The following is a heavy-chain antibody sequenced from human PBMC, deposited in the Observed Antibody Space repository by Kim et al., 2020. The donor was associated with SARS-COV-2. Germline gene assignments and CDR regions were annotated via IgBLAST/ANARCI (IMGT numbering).Heavy chain of an antibody. J-gene: IGHJ3*02. V-gene: IGHV3-48*02. D-gene: IGHD2-15*01. CDR1: GFSFSDYD. Sequence: GGSLRLSCATSGFSFSDYDMNWVRLPPGKGLEWLSFITKNSATIYYADSVKGRFTVSRDNAKNSLYLQMKSLRDEDTGVYYCVRDRWWGAFDIWGQGRMVTVSS. CDR3: VRDRWWGAFDI. CDR2: ITKNSATI.